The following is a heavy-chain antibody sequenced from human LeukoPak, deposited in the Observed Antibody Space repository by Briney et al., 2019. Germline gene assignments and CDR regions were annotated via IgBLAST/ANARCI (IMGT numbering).Heavy chain of an antibody. D-gene: IGHD3-10*01. CDR3: ARGTMVRGVTY. V-gene: IGHV4-59*06. CDR1: GGSISSYY. Sequence: SETLSLTCTVSGGSISSYYWSWIRQHPGKGLEWIGYIYYSGSTYYNPSLKSRVTISVDTSKNQFSLKLSSVTAADTAVYYCARGTMVRGVTYWGQGTLVTVSS. CDR2: IYYSGST. J-gene: IGHJ4*02.